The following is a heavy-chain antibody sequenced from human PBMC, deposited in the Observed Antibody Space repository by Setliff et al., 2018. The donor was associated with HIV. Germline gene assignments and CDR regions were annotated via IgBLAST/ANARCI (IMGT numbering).Heavy chain of an antibody. Sequence: GGSLRLSCSVSGFSFSDNYMGWIRLAPGKGLEWISSISHSGSPTHYADFVKGRFTISRDNAKKSLYLEMNRLRVDDTAVYYCVSVITVLRLYEWSYYFDYWGQGTLVTVSS. D-gene: IGHD3-3*01. V-gene: IGHV3-11*01. CDR1: GFSFSDNY. CDR3: VSVITVLRLYEWSYYFDY. CDR2: ISHSGSPT. J-gene: IGHJ4*02.